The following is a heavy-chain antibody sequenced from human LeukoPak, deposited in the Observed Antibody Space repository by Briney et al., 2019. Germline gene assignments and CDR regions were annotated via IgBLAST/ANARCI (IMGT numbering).Heavy chain of an antibody. Sequence: SETLSLTCTVSGGSISSYYWSWIRQPPGKGLEWIGYIYYSGSTNYNPSLKSRVTMSVDTSKNQFSLKLSSVTAADTAVYYCARDGYYYYMDVWGKGTTVTVSS. CDR2: IYYSGST. V-gene: IGHV4-59*12. CDR1: GGSISSYY. J-gene: IGHJ6*03. CDR3: ARDGYYYYMDV.